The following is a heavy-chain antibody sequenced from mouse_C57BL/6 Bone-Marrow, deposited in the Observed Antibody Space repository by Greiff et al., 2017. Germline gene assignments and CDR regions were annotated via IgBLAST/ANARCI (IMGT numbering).Heavy chain of an antibody. CDR1: GYTFTSYW. D-gene: IGHD1-1*01. J-gene: IGHJ3*01. V-gene: IGHV1-64*01. CDR2: IHPNSGST. CDR3: ARGGYYGSSYYAAWFAY. Sequence: VQLQQSGAELVKPGASVKLSCKASGYTFTSYWMHWVKQRPGQGLEWIGMIHPNSGSTNYNEKFKSKATLTVDKSSSTAYMQLSSLTSEDSAVYYCARGGYYGSSYYAAWFAYWGQGTLVTVSA.